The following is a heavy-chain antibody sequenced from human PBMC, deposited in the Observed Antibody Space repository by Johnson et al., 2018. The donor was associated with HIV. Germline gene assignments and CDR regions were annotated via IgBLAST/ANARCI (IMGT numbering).Heavy chain of an antibody. CDR3: ASSSLRNEGGWGAFDV. J-gene: IGHJ3*01. CDR1: GFTFSNYA. V-gene: IGHV3-30*14. D-gene: IGHD1-1*01. Sequence: QVQLVESGGGVVQPGRSLRVSCAASGFTFSNYAMHWVRQAPGKGLEWVAVVSYDGSSTSYADSVKGRFTISRDNAKNTLYLQMNSLRAEDTAVYYCASSSLRNEGGWGAFDVWGQGTMVTVSS. CDR2: VSYDGSST.